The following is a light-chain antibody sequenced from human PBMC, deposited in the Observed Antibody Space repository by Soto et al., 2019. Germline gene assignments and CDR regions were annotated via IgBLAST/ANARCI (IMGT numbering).Light chain of an antibody. CDR3: QLYDNLPMYT. Sequence: DIPMTQSPSSLSASVGDRVTITCQASQGISNYLNWYQQKPGNAPKLLIYDASNLETGVPSRFSGSVSGTDFTVPIRSLQPEDIATYYCQLYDNLPMYTFGQGPKLEIK. V-gene: IGKV1-33*01. CDR1: QGISNY. J-gene: IGKJ2*01. CDR2: DAS.